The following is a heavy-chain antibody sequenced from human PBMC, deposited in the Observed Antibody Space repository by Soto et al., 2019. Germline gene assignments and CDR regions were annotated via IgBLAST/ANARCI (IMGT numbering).Heavy chain of an antibody. D-gene: IGHD3-3*01. CDR1: GFTFNGAW. V-gene: IGHV3-49*04. CDR3: TRGYDFWSGPGYY. CDR2: IRSKAYGGTT. J-gene: IGHJ4*02. Sequence: GGSLRLSCAAAGFTFNGAWMNWVRQAPGKGLEWVGCIRSKAYGGTTEYAASVKGRFTISRDDSKSIAYLQMNSLKTEDTAVYYCTRGYDFWSGPGYYWGQGTLVTVSS.